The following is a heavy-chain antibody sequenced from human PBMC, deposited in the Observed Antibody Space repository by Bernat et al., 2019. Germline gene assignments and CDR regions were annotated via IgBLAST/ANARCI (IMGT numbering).Heavy chain of an antibody. Sequence: EVQLLESGGGWLQPGGSLRPSGAPSGFTFRGYAMSWVGQAPGRGLEWVSAISGSGGSTYYADSVKGRFTISRDNSKNTLYLQMNSLRAEDTAVYYCAEALGGQNRYFDYWGQGTLVTVSS. CDR2: ISGSGGST. CDR1: GFTFRGYA. J-gene: IGHJ4*02. V-gene: IGHV3-23*01. D-gene: IGHD3-16*01. CDR3: AEALGGQNRYFDY.